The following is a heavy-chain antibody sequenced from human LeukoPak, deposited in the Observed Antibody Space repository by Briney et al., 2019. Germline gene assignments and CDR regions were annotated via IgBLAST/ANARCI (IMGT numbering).Heavy chain of an antibody. Sequence: TSETLSLTCTVSGGSISSYYWSWIRQPPGKGLEWIGYIYYSGSTNYNPSLKSRVTISVDTSKNQFSPKLSSVTAADTAVYYCARVEYSSSFDYWGQGTLVAVSS. CDR3: ARVEYSSSFDY. CDR1: GGSISSYY. J-gene: IGHJ4*02. D-gene: IGHD6-6*01. CDR2: IYYSGST. V-gene: IGHV4-59*01.